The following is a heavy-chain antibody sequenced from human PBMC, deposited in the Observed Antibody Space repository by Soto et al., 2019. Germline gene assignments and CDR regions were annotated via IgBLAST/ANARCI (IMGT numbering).Heavy chain of an antibody. D-gene: IGHD6-19*01. V-gene: IGHV3-72*01. J-gene: IGHJ5*01. CDR2: IRNKANSYST. Sequence: PGGFLRLSCAASGFTFSGSAMHWVRQASGKGLEWVGRIRNKANSYSTEYAASVKGRFTISRDESKDSLYLQLNSLRTEDTAVYYCARAGVAGYRYFDSWGQGTLVTVSS. CDR1: GFTFSGSA. CDR3: ARAGVAGYRYFDS.